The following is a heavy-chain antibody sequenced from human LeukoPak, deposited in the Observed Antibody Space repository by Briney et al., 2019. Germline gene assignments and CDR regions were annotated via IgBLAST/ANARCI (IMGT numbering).Heavy chain of an antibody. J-gene: IGHJ4*02. CDR1: GYTFTSYD. CDR3: ARDGLGYSSGWYGGFDY. D-gene: IGHD6-19*01. V-gene: IGHV1-8*01. Sequence: ASVKVSCKASGYTFTSYDINWVRQATGQGLEWMGWMNPNSGNTGYAQKFQGRVTMTRNTSISTAYMELSSLRSEDTAEYYCARDGLGYSSGWYGGFDYWGQGTLVTVSS. CDR2: MNPNSGNT.